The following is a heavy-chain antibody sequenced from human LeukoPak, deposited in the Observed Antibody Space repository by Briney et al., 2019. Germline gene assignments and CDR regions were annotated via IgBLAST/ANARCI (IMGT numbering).Heavy chain of an antibody. D-gene: IGHD2-2*01. CDR1: GGTFSSYA. J-gene: IGHJ6*02. CDR2: IIPIFGTA. CDR3: ARILCSSTSCYGGISGMDV. V-gene: IGHV1-69*13. Sequence: ASVKVSCKASGGTFSSYATSWVRQAPGQGLEWMGGIIPIFGTANYAQKFQGRVTITADESTSTAYMELSSLRSEDTAVYYCARILCSSTSCYGGISGMDVWGQGTTVTVSS.